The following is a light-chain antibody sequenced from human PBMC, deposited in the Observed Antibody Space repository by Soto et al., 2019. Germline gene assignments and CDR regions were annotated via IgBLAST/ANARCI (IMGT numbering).Light chain of an antibody. Sequence: QSALTQPASVSGSPGQSITISCTGASSDVGGYNYVSWYQQHPGKAPKLIIYDVVSRPSGVSNRFSGSKSGNTASLTISGLQAEDEADYYCISYTTSSTWLFGGGTKVTVL. CDR1: SSDVGGYNY. J-gene: IGLJ3*02. CDR2: DVV. CDR3: ISYTTSSTWL. V-gene: IGLV2-14*01.